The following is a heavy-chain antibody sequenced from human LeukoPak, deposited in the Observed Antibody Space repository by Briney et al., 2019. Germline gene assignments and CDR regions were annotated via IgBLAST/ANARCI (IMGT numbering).Heavy chain of an antibody. CDR3: ASISDLLYYFDS. J-gene: IGHJ4*02. Sequence: GGSLRLSCAASGFTVSSNYMSWVRQAPGKGLEWVSVSYTGGNTHYADPVKGRFTLSRDNSKNTVYLQMNSLRVEDTAMYYCASISDLLYYFDSWGQGTLSPSPQ. CDR1: GFTVSSNY. CDR2: SYTGGNT. V-gene: IGHV3-66*01.